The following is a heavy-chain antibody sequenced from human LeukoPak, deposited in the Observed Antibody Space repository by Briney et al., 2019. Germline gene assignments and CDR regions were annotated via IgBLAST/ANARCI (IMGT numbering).Heavy chain of an antibody. Sequence: GGSLRLSCVVAGFTISDYNMHWVRQAPGKGLEWLAVITYDGRSLHYADAVKGRFTISRDTSKNTLYLQMNSLRVEDTAVFYCARGYADYEDFWGEGTLVIASS. CDR2: ITYDGRSL. D-gene: IGHD4-17*01. J-gene: IGHJ4*02. CDR1: GFTISDYN. V-gene: IGHV3-30*01. CDR3: ARGYADYEDF.